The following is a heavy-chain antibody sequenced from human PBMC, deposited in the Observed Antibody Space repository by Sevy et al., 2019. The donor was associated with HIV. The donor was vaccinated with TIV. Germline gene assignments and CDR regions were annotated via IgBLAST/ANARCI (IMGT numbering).Heavy chain of an antibody. CDR1: GFTVSSNY. D-gene: IGHD3-10*01. J-gene: IGHJ6*02. Sequence: GGSLRLSCAASGFTVSSNYMSWVRQAPGKGLEWVSVIYSGGSTYYADSVKGRFTISRDNSKNTLYLQMNSLRAEDTAVYYCARAGLGLWFWELPYYYYGMDVWGQGTTVTVSS. CDR3: ARAGLGLWFWELPYYYYGMDV. V-gene: IGHV3-66*01. CDR2: IYSGGST.